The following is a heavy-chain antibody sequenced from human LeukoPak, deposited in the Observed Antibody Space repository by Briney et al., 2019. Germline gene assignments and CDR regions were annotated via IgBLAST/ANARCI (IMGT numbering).Heavy chain of an antibody. CDR3: ARESSSSWAVDY. Sequence: SEALSLTCTVSGGSISSYYWSWIRQPAGKGLEWIGRIYTSGSTNYNPSLKSRVTMSVDTSKNQFSLKLSSVTAADTAVYYCARESSSSWAVDYWGQGTLVTVSS. J-gene: IGHJ4*02. CDR1: GGSISSYY. CDR2: IYTSGST. V-gene: IGHV4-4*07. D-gene: IGHD6-13*01.